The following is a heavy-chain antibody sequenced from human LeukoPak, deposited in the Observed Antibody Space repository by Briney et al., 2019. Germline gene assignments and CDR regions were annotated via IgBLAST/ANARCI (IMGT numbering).Heavy chain of an antibody. J-gene: IGHJ4*02. CDR1: GGSFSGFD. CDR2: INHRGST. D-gene: IGHD3-22*01. Sequence: SETLSLTCAVYGGSFSGFDWSWIRQPPGKGLDWITEINHRGSTNYIPSLKSRVTISVDTSKSQFSLKLSSVTAADTAVYYCARGSDSSGYSYWGQGTLVTVSS. V-gene: IGHV4-34*01. CDR3: ARGSDSSGYSY.